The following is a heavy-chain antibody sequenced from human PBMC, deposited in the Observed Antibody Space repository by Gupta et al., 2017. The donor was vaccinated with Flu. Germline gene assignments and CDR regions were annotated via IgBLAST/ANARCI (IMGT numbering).Heavy chain of an antibody. CDR2: IDLSGST. Sequence: QPPGKGLEWIGYIDLSGSTNYNPSLKSRLNISIDTSKNQFSLRLTSVTAADTAVYYCARGLRYCSATTCYLNYYYLDVWDKGTTVTVSS. J-gene: IGHJ6*03. D-gene: IGHD2-2*01. V-gene: IGHV4-34*13. CDR3: ARGLRYCSATTCYLNYYYLDV.